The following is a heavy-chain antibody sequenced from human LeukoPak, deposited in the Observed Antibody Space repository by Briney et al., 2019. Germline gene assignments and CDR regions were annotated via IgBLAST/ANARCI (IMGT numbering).Heavy chain of an antibody. Sequence: SETLSLTCTVSGGSISSSSYYWGWIRQPPGKGLEWIGSIYYSGSTYYNPSLKSRVTISVDTSKNQFSLKLSSVTAADTAVYYCARLPVTTGYYYYYMDVWGKGTTVAVSS. J-gene: IGHJ6*03. D-gene: IGHD4-17*01. CDR3: ARLPVTTGYYYYYMDV. CDR2: IYYSGST. V-gene: IGHV4-39*01. CDR1: GGSISSSSYY.